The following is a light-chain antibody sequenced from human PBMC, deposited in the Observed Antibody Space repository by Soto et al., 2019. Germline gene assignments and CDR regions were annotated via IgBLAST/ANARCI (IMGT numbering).Light chain of an antibody. Sequence: EIVLTRSPGILSLSPGERATLSCRASQSVSSNYLAWYQHKPGQAPRLLIYGASSRATGIPDRFSGSGSGTDFTLTISSLEPEDFAVYYCQQRSDWPPINCGQGTRREI. CDR3: QQRSDWPPIN. CDR2: GAS. J-gene: IGKJ5*01. CDR1: QSVSSNY. V-gene: IGKV3D-20*02.